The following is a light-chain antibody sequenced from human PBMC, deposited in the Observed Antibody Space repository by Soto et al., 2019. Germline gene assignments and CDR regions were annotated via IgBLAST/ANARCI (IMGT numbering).Light chain of an antibody. CDR1: QNVSSNY. CDR3: QHYGASQYT. CDR2: GPS. J-gene: IGKJ2*01. V-gene: IGKV3-20*01. Sequence: EIVLTQSPGTLSLSPGERATLSCRASQNVSSNYLVWYQQKPGQAPRLLINGPSSRAPGIPDRFSGSGSGTDFTLSVSRLEPEDFAVYYCQHYGASQYTFGQGTKLELK.